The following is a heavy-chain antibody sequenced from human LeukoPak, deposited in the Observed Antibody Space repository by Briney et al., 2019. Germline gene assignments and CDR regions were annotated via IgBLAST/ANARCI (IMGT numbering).Heavy chain of an antibody. Sequence: GTLSLTCTVFGSSLRNYYWGWIRQAPGKGREWIGSIYYSGNISDYSSLYRRSTISLATSKNQCTLNLFSVTAAYTAMYYCTRANGYGLIDYWGQGTLVTVSS. V-gene: IGHV4-39*06. CDR1: GSSLRNYY. D-gene: IGHD3-10*01. J-gene: IGHJ4*02. CDR3: TRANGYGLIDY. CDR2: IYYSGNI.